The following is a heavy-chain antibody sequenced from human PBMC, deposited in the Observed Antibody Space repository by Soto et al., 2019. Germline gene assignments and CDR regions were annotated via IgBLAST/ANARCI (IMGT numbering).Heavy chain of an antibody. CDR3: ARVAVGATDAFDI. CDR2: INPNSGGT. D-gene: IGHD1-26*01. V-gene: IGHV1-2*04. Sequence: ASVKVSCKASGYTFTGYYMHWVRQAPGQGLEWMGWINPNSGGTNYAQKFQGWVTMTRDTSISTAYMELSRLRSDDTAVYYCARVAVGATDAFDIWGQGTMVTVSS. J-gene: IGHJ3*02. CDR1: GYTFTGYY.